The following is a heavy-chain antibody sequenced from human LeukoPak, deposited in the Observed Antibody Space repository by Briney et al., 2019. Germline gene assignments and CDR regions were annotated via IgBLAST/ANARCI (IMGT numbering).Heavy chain of an antibody. V-gene: IGHV3-23*01. CDR2: ISGSGGST. J-gene: IGHJ5*02. Sequence: GGSLRLSCAASGFTFSSYAMSWVRQAPGKGLEWVSAISGSGGSTYYADSVKGRFTISRDNSKNTLYLQMNSLRAEDTAVYYCAKESHFWSGYSNWFDPWGQGTLVTVSA. CDR1: GFTFSSYA. CDR3: AKESHFWSGYSNWFDP. D-gene: IGHD3-3*02.